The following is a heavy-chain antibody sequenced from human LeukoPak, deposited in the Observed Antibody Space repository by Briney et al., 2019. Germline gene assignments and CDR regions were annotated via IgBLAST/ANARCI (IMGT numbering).Heavy chain of an antibody. CDR1: GFTFSSYW. J-gene: IGHJ4*02. CDR2: IKQDGGEK. V-gene: IGHV3-7*04. Sequence: GGSLRLSCAASGFTFSSYWMSWVRQAPGEGLEWVANIKQDGGEKYYVDSVKGRFTISRDNAKNSLYPQMNSLRPEDTAVYYCAGRGDGNLYYFDHWGQGTLVTASS. D-gene: IGHD5-24*01. CDR3: AGRGDGNLYYFDH.